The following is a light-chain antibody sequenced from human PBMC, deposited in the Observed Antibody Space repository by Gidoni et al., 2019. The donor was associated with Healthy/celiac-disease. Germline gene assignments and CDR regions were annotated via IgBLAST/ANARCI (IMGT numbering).Light chain of an antibody. V-gene: IGKV1-13*02. Sequence: AIQLTQSPSSLPASLGDRVTISCRASQGISSALAWYQQKPGKSPKLLIYDASRLESGVPSRFSGSGSGTDFTLTISSLQSEDFATYYCQQFNSDPLTFGGGTKVEIK. CDR3: QQFNSDPLT. CDR2: DAS. J-gene: IGKJ4*01. CDR1: QGISSA.